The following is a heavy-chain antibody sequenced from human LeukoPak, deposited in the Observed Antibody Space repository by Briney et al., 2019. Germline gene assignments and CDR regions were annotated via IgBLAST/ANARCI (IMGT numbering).Heavy chain of an antibody. Sequence: SVKVSCKASGGTFSSYAISWVRQAPGQGLEWMGRIIPIFGTAHYAQKFQGRVTITTDESTSTAYMELSSLRSEDTAVYYCARDPGITMVRGVITWGQGTLVTVSS. J-gene: IGHJ4*02. CDR3: ARDPGITMVRGVIT. CDR2: IIPIFGTA. D-gene: IGHD3-10*01. V-gene: IGHV1-69*05. CDR1: GGTFSSYA.